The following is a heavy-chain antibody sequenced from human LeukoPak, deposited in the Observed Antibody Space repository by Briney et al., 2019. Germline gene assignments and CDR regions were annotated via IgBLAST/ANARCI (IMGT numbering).Heavy chain of an antibody. Sequence: LETLSLTCTVSGGSISSSSYYWGWIRQPPGKGLEWIGSIYYSGSTYYNPSLKSRVTISVDTSKNQFSLKLSSVTAADTAVYYCARFSTVTAFDYWGQGTLVTVSS. J-gene: IGHJ4*02. V-gene: IGHV4-39*07. CDR1: GGSISSSSYY. D-gene: IGHD4-17*01. CDR2: IYYSGST. CDR3: ARFSTVTAFDY.